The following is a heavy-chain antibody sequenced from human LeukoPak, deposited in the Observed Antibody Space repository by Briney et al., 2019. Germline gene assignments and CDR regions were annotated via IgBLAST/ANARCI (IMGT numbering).Heavy chain of an antibody. CDR1: GFTFSSYW. CDR3: ARDGALYPLLFPFDY. CDR2: IKQDGSEK. D-gene: IGHD2-21*01. V-gene: IGHV3-7*01. J-gene: IGHJ4*02. Sequence: GGSLRLSCAASGFTFSSYWMSWVRQAPGKGLEWVANIKQDGSEKYYVDSVKGRFTISRDNAKNSLYLQMNSLRAEDTAVYYCARDGALYPLLFPFDYWGQGTLVTISS.